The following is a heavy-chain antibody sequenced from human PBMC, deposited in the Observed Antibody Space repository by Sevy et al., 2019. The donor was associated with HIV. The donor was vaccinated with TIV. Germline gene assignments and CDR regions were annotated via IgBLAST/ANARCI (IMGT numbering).Heavy chain of an antibody. CDR2: ISYDGSNK. J-gene: IGHJ6*02. CDR3: ARSPLYSYDPLYGMDV. CDR1: GFTFSSYA. Sequence: GGSLRLSCAASGFTFSSYAMHWVRQAPGKGLEWVAVISYDGSNKYYADSVKGRFTISRDNSKNTLYLQMNSLRAEDTAVYYCARSPLYSYDPLYGMDVWGQGTTVTVSS. V-gene: IGHV3-30-3*01. D-gene: IGHD5-18*01.